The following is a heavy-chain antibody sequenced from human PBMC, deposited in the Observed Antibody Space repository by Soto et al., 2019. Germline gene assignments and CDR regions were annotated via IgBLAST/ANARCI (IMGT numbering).Heavy chain of an antibody. CDR3: ARDQRRYNYGPFDY. V-gene: IGHV3-30*04. CDR1: GFTFSRYT. Sequence: QVHLVESGGGVVQPGRSLRLSCGVSGFTFSRYTMHWVRQAPGKGLEWVAVISYDGRTEYYGDSVKGRFTISRDNSNNTLYLQMKSLGGEDTAVYYCARDQRRYNYGPFDYWGQGTLVTVSS. D-gene: IGHD5-18*01. J-gene: IGHJ4*02. CDR2: ISYDGRTE.